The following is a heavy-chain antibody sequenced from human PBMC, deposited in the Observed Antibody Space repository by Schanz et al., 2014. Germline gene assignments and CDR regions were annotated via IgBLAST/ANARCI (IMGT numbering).Heavy chain of an antibody. V-gene: IGHV1-46*03. CDR3: ARGGFFDSTSFDS. CDR1: GYTFTSYD. Sequence: QVQLVQSGAEVKKPGASVKVSCKASGYTFTSYDINWVRQATGQGLEWMGKINPSGGSTSYAQKFQGRLTVTRDTSTSTVNMELSSLRSEDTAVYYCARGGFFDSTSFDSWGQGTSVTVSS. J-gene: IGHJ4*03. CDR2: INPSGGST. D-gene: IGHD2-2*01.